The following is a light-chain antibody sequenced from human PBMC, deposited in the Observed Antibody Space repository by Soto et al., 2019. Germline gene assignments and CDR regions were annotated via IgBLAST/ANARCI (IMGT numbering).Light chain of an antibody. CDR3: QQYYNTPPT. CDR1: KSALYNSDNKDY. V-gene: IGKV4-1*01. Sequence: DFVMTQSPDSLAVSLGGRATINCKSIKSALYNSDNKDYLAWYQQKPGQPPKLLIYWASTRESGVPDRFSGSGSGTDFTLTISSLEAGDVAVYYCQQYYNTPPTFGQGTKVEIK. CDR2: WAS. J-gene: IGKJ1*01.